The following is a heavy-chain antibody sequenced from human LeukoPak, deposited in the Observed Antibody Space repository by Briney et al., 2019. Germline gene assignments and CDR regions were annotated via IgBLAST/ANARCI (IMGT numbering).Heavy chain of an antibody. CDR2: INPNSGGT. CDR1: GYTLTAYY. J-gene: IGHJ4*02. V-gene: IGHV1-2*02. CDR3: ARVSTYSQSDTL. Sequence: ASVKVSCKASGYTLTAYYMHWVRQAPGQGLEWMGWINPNSGGTNYAQKFQGRVTMTRDTSIGTAYMDLSRLRSDDTAVYYCARVSTYSQSDTLWGQGTLVTVSS. D-gene: IGHD6-13*01.